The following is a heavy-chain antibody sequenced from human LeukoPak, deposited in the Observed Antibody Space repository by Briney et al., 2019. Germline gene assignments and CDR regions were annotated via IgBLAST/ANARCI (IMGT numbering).Heavy chain of an antibody. Sequence: GESLKISCTGSGYNFTNYWIAWVRQMPGKGLEWMGIIYPGDSGARYSPSFQGQVTISADKSISTAYLQWSSLKASDTAIYYCARQPASAPGLETNGFDIWGQGTMVTVSS. CDR3: ARQPASAPGLETNGFDI. J-gene: IGHJ3*02. CDR1: GYNFTNYW. V-gene: IGHV5-51*01. CDR2: IYPGDSGA. D-gene: IGHD2-2*01.